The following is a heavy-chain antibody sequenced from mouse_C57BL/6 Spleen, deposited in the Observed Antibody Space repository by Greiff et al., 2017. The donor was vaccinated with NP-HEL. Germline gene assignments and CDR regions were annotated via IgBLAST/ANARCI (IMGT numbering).Heavy chain of an antibody. J-gene: IGHJ1*03. CDR2: IYPRSGNT. Sequence: VQLQQSGAELARPGASVKLSCKASGYTFTSYGISWVKQSTGQGLEWIGEIYPRSGNTYYNEKFKGKATLTADKSSSTAYMELRSLTSEDSAVYFCARGGITTVVAPHFDGWGTGTTVTVSS. CDR3: ARGGITTVVAPHFDG. CDR1: GYTFTSYG. D-gene: IGHD1-1*01. V-gene: IGHV1-81*01.